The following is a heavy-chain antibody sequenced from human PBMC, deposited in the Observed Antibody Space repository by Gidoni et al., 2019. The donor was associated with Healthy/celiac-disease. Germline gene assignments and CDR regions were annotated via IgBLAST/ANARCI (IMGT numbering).Heavy chain of an antibody. CDR1: GFSLSTSGVG. Sequence: QITLKESGPTLVKPTQTLTLTGTFSGFSLSTSGVGVGWIRQPPGKALEWLALIYWDDDKRYSPSLKSRLPITKDTSQNQVVLTLTHMDPVDTATYYCAHTLDSIGYCSGGSCYSFDSWGQGTLVTVSS. D-gene: IGHD2-15*01. CDR2: IYWDDDK. V-gene: IGHV2-5*02. CDR3: AHTLDSIGYCSGGSCYSFDS. J-gene: IGHJ4*02.